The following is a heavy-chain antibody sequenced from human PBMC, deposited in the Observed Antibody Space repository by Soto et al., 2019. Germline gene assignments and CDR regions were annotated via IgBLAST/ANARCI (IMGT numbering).Heavy chain of an antibody. V-gene: IGHV4-4*07. Sequence: LSLTCTVSGGSMSSYYWTWIRQPAGKGLEWIGRVYSSGGIHYNPSLKSRVTISLDTSKNQFSLRLLSVTDADTAVYYCARGQRFSDWFDPWGQGTLVT. D-gene: IGHD3-3*01. CDR2: VYSSGGI. CDR1: GGSMSSYY. J-gene: IGHJ5*02. CDR3: ARGQRFSDWFDP.